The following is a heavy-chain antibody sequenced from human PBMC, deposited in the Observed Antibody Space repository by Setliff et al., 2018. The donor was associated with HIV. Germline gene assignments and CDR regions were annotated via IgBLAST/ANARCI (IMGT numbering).Heavy chain of an antibody. V-gene: IGHV3-74*01. CDR1: GFTFSRDW. D-gene: IGHD3-9*01. Sequence: GGSLRLSCVASGFTFSRDWMHWVRQAPGKGLVWVSHIKSDGSVIQYADSVKGRFTISRDNAKNTPYLQMNSLRGEDTAVYYCATNFLYDILTGYFPYQFDQWGQGTLVTVSS. J-gene: IGHJ4*02. CDR3: ATNFLYDILTGYFPYQFDQ. CDR2: IKSDGSVI.